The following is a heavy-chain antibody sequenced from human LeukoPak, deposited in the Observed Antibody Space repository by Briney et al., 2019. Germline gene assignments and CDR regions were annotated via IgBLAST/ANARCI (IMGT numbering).Heavy chain of an antibody. Sequence: GGSLRLSCAASGFTFDDYGMSWVRQAPGKGLEWVSGINWNGGSTGYADSVKGRFTISRDNAKNSLYLQMNSLRAEDTALYYCASGYSYGRGFDYWSQGTLVTVSS. CDR2: INWNGGST. CDR3: ASGYSYGRGFDY. CDR1: GFTFDDYG. J-gene: IGHJ4*02. D-gene: IGHD5-18*01. V-gene: IGHV3-20*04.